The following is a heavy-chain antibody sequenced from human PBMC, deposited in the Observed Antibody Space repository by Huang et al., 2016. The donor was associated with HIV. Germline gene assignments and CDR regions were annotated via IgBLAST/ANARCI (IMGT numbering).Heavy chain of an antibody. J-gene: IGHJ6*03. CDR3: ARDPSGRTPSATNYYYMDV. CDR1: EFTFTNYA. D-gene: IGHD1-26*01. CDR2: ISFDGNNI. Sequence: QVQLVESGGGVVQPGRSLRLSCAGSEFTFTNYAMHWVRQAPGKDIEWVAFISFDGNNIYCADSVVDRFTIARDSSKNTLYLQMNSLRAEDTAVYYCARDPSGRTPSATNYYYMDVWGKGTTVTVSS. V-gene: IGHV3-30-3*01.